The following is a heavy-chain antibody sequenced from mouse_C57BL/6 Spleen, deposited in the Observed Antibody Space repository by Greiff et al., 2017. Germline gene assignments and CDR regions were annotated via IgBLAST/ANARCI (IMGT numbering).Heavy chain of an antibody. D-gene: IGHD2-4*01. CDR3: SGRDDDCDWVDY. CDR2: IYPRNGNT. CDR1: GYTFTSYG. J-gene: IGHJ2*01. Sequence: QVQLQQSGAELARPGASVKLSCKASGYTFTSYGISWVKQRTGQGLEWIGEIYPRNGNTYYNDKFKGKATLTADKSSSTAYMELLSLTSADSAVYFSSGRDDDCDWVDYWGQGATLTVSS. V-gene: IGHV1-81*01.